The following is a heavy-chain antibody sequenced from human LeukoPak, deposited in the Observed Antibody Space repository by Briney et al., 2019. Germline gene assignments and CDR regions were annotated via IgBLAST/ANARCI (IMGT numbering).Heavy chain of an antibody. J-gene: IGHJ4*02. CDR3: AKDFSGWYNYFDY. CDR1: GFTFSSYG. D-gene: IGHD6-19*01. Sequence: GGALRLSCAASGFTFSSYGMHWVRQAPGKGLEWVTSIRSDGGIKYYAASVKGRFTISKDSSKNTLYLQMNSLRAEDTAVYYCAKDFSGWYNYFDYWGQGTLVTVSS. V-gene: IGHV3-30*02. CDR2: IRSDGGIK.